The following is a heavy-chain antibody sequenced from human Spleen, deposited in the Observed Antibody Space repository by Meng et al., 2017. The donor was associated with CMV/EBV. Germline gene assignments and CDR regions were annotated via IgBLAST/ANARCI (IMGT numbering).Heavy chain of an antibody. Sequence: GESLKISCAASGFTFSGYGMHWVRQAPGKGLEWVAFIRYDGSNKYYADSVKGRFTISRDNSKNTLYLQMNSLRAGDTAVYYCAKDPYYYDSSGYYYEGYFDYWGQGTLVTVSS. D-gene: IGHD3-22*01. CDR2: IRYDGSNK. CDR3: AKDPYYYDSSGYYYEGYFDY. CDR1: GFTFSGYG. J-gene: IGHJ4*02. V-gene: IGHV3-30*02.